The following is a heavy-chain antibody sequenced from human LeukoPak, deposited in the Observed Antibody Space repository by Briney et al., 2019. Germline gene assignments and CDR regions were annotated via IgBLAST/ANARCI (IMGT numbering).Heavy chain of an antibody. CDR3: ARNSSGNYFDY. CDR2: IYNSGST. D-gene: IGHD1-26*01. CDR1: GNSISNTYY. Sequence: SETLSLTCAVSGNSISNTYYWGWIRQPPGKELERIGSIYNSGSTHYNPSLKSRVTITVDTSKNQFSLKLSSVTAADTAVYYCARNSSGNYFDYWGQGTLVTVSS. J-gene: IGHJ4*02. V-gene: IGHV4-38-2*01.